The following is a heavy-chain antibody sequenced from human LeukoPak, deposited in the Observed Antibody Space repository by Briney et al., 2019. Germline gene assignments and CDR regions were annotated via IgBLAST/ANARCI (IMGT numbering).Heavy chain of an antibody. J-gene: IGHJ4*02. CDR2: IYNSGST. V-gene: IGHV4-59*01. D-gene: IGHD2-15*01. CDR1: GFTFDDYG. Sequence: PGGSLRLSCAASGFTFDDYGMSWVRQAPGKGLEWIGYIYNSGSTNYNPSLKSRVTISVDTSKNQFSLKLSSVTAADTAVYYCATTGYCSGNSCYLNPIDHWGQGTLVTVSS. CDR3: ATTGYCSGNSCYLNPIDH.